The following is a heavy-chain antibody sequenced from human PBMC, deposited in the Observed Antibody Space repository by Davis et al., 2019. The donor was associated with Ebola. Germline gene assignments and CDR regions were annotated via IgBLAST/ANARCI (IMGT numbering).Heavy chain of an antibody. CDR1: GASISSGSHY. J-gene: IGHJ3*02. CDR2: IIHSRRT. CDR3: ARFEMATIEGDDAFDI. D-gene: IGHD5-24*01. Sequence: MPSETLSLTCTVSGASISSGSHYWGWIRQPPGKGLEWIGEIIHSRRTNYNPSLKSRVTISVDTSKNQFSLKLTSVTAADTAMYYCARFEMATIEGDDAFDIWGQGTMVTVSS. V-gene: IGHV4-39*01.